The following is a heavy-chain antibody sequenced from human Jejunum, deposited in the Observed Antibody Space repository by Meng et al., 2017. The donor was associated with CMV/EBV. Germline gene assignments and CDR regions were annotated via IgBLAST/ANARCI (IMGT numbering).Heavy chain of an antibody. Sequence: NDMSWVRQAPGKGLEWVSVIYSGGSTYYADSVKGRFTISRDNSKNTLYLQMNSLRAEDTAVYYCARALGYCSSTSCSYYYYGMDVWGQGTTVTVSS. CDR2: IYSGGST. D-gene: IGHD2-2*01. V-gene: IGHV3-53*01. CDR3: ARALGYCSSTSCSYYYYGMDV. CDR1: ND. J-gene: IGHJ6*02.